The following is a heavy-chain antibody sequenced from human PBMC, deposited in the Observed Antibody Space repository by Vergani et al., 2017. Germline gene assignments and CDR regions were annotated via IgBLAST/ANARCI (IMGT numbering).Heavy chain of an antibody. J-gene: IGHJ6*03. CDR1: GGSISSYY. Sequence: QVQLQESGPGLVKPSETLSLTCTVSGGSISSYYWSWIRQPPGKGLEWIGYICYSGSTNYNPSLKSRVTISVATSKNQSSLKLSSLTAADPAVYYCARAVSGSDEVYYSYYMDVWGNGTMVTVYS. V-gene: IGHV4-59*01. CDR3: ARAVSGSDEVYYSYYMDV. CDR2: ICYSGST. D-gene: IGHD1-26*01.